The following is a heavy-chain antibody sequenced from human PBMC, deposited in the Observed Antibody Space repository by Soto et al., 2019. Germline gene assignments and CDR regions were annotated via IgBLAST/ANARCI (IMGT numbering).Heavy chain of an antibody. CDR1: GSSISCLSCQ. J-gene: IGHJ3*02. CDR2: IKYSGTT. CDR3: ARHGITGSYYDAFDI. Sequence: SVTLSLTCSLDGSSISCLSCQWGLNSQPPGKGREWIASIKYSGTTFYIPSLKSRVTLSVDTSKNQFALKLSSVTAAETAVYYCARHGITGSYYDAFDIWGQGTMVT. D-gene: IGHD1-26*01. V-gene: IGHV4-39*01.